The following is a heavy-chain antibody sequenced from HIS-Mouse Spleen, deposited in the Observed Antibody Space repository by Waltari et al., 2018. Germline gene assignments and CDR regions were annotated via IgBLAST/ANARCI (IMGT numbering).Heavy chain of an antibody. D-gene: IGHD1-20*01. V-gene: IGHV4-34*01. CDR2: INHSGST. CDR3: ARGLNWNDAFDI. J-gene: IGHJ3*02. Sequence: QVQLQQWGAGLLKPSETLSLTCAVYGGSFRGSYWSWIRQPTGKGLEWIGEINHSGSTNYNPSLKSRVTISVDTSKNQFSLKLSSVTAADTAVYYCARGLNWNDAFDIWGQGTMVTVSS. CDR1: GGSFRGSY.